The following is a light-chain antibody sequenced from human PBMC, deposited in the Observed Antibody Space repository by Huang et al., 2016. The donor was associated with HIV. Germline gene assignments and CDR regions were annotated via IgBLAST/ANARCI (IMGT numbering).Light chain of an antibody. CDR1: QDISNY. CDR3: QQYDNLLLT. CDR2: DAS. V-gene: IGKV1-33*01. Sequence: DIQMTQSPSSLSASVGDRVTITCQQSQDISNYLNWYQQKPGKAPKLLIYDASNLETGVPSRFSGSGSGTDFTFSISSLQPEDIATYYCQQYDNLLLTFGPGTKVDIK. J-gene: IGKJ3*01.